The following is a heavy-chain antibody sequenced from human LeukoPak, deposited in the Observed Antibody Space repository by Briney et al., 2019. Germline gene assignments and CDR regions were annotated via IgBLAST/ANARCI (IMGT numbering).Heavy chain of an antibody. CDR1: GYTFTGYY. Sequence: GASVKVSCKASGYTFTGYYMHWVRQAPGQGLEWMGWINPNSGGTNYAQKFQGRVTMTRDTSISTAYMELSRLRSDDTAVYYCARDHFHPAGLPDYWGQGTLVTVSS. J-gene: IGHJ4*02. CDR3: ARDHFHPAGLPDY. CDR2: INPNSGGT. V-gene: IGHV1-2*02.